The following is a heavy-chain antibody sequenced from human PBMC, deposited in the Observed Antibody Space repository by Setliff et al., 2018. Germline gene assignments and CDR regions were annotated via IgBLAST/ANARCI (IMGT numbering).Heavy chain of an antibody. V-gene: IGHV3-23*01. CDR3: ARLVRYCTRTSCQRTPGAEY. J-gene: IGHJ4*02. Sequence: PGGSLRVSCTASGFTFGHYNMNWVRQAPGKGLEWVSGISGRGGSTDYADSVEGRFSISRDTSKNMLYLQMNSLRVEDTAVYYCARLVRYCTRTSCQRTPGAEYWGQGTLVTVSS. D-gene: IGHD2-2*01. CDR2: ISGRGGST. CDR1: GFTFGHYN.